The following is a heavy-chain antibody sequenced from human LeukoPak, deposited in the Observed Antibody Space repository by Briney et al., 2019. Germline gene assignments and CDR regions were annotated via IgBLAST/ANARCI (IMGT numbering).Heavy chain of an antibody. CDR3: ARGWACGGDCYSGRDY. CDR1: GYTFTSYA. V-gene: IGHV7-4-1*02. Sequence: ASVKVSCKASGYTFTSYAMNWVRQAPGQGLEWMGWINTNTGNPPYAQSFTGRFVFSLYTSVSTAYLQISSLKAEDTAVYYCARGWACGGDCYSGRDYWGQGTLVTVSS. J-gene: IGHJ4*02. D-gene: IGHD2-21*02. CDR2: INTNTGNP.